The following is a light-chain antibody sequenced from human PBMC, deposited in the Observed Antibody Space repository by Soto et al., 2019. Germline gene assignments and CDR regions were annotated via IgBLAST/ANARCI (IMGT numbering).Light chain of an antibody. CDR3: SSYTSSSTL. Sequence: QSVLTQPASVSGSPGQSITISCTGTSSDVGGYNYVSWYQQHPGKAPKLMIYDVSNRPSGVSNRFSGSKSGNTASLTISGLQAADEVDYYCSSYTSSSTLFGGGTKRPS. J-gene: IGLJ2*01. CDR2: DVS. V-gene: IGLV2-14*01. CDR1: SSDVGGYNY.